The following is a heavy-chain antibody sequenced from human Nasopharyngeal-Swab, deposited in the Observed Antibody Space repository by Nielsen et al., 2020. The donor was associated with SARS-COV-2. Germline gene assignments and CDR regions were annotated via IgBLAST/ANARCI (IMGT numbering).Heavy chain of an antibody. CDR3: ARDREAARWPFDY. V-gene: IGHV6-1*01. D-gene: IGHD6-6*01. CDR2: TYYRSKWYN. CDR1: GDSVPSNSAA. J-gene: IGHJ4*02. Sequence: SQTLSLTCAISGDSVPSNSAAWNWLRQSPSRGLEWLGRTYYRSKWYNDYAVSVKSRITINPDTSKNQFSLQLNSVTPEDTAVYYCARDREAARWPFDYWGQGTLVTVSS.